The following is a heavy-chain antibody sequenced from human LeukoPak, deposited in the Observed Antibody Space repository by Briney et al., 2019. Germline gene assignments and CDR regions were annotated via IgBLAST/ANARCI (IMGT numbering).Heavy chain of an antibody. CDR1: GFTLSTHW. J-gene: IGHJ4*02. CDR3: ARGLVGYCSGGAWDGTCFDY. CDR2: IKPDGSQK. V-gene: IGHV3-7*03. D-gene: IGHD2-15*01. Sequence: GGSLRLSCADSGFTLSTHWMSWVRQAPGTGLEWVATIKPDGSQKNYVDSVKGRFTISRDNAHNSLYLQMNSLRAEDTAVYYCARGLVGYCSGGAWDGTCFDYWGQGTLVTVSS.